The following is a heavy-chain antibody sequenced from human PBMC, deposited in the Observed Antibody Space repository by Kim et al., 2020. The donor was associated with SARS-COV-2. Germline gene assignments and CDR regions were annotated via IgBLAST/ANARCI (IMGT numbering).Heavy chain of an antibody. CDR1: GFTFSAYY. J-gene: IGHJ4*02. D-gene: IGHD3-10*01. CDR2: ITNSGEAI. V-gene: IGHV3-11*01. Sequence: GGSLRLSCEASGFTFSAYYMSWIRQAPGRGLEWISCITNSGEAIYHADPVKGRFSISRDNAKNSLFLQRDSLRADDTAIYYCSKERSYGTGCVDFWGQGTLVAVSS. CDR3: SKERSYGTGCVDF.